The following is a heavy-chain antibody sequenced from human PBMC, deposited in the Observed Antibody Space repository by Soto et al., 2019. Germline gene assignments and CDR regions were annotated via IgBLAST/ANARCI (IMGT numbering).Heavy chain of an antibody. CDR3: ARDPLVYCCGDYCGRGV. J-gene: IGHJ6*02. CDR2: INAGNGNT. CDR1: GYTFTSYA. Sequence: ASVKVSCKASGYTFTSYAMHWVRQAPGQRLESMGWINAGNGNTKYSQKFQGRVTITRDTAASTAYMELSSLRSEDTAVYYCARDPLVYCCGDYCGRGVWGRGTTVNV. D-gene: IGHD2-21*01. V-gene: IGHV1-3*01.